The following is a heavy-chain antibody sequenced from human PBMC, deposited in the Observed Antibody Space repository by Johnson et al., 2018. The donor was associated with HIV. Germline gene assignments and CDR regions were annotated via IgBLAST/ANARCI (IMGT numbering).Heavy chain of an antibody. CDR3: TDYNFWTKRAFDI. Sequence: VQVVESGGGVVQPGRSLRLSCTVSGIIFSHYGMHWVRQAPGKGLDWVGRIQRKTDGGTTDYAAPVKGRFTISRDDSKNTLYLQMNSLKIEDTAVYYCTDYNFWTKRAFDIWGQGTMVTVSS. D-gene: IGHD3-3*01. J-gene: IGHJ3*02. CDR2: IQRKTDGGTT. V-gene: IGHV3-15*01. CDR1: GIIFSHYG.